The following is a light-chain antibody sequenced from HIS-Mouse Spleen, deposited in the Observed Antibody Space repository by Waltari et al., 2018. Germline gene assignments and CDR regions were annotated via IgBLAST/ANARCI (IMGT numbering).Light chain of an antibody. J-gene: IGKJ5*01. CDR2: ATY. V-gene: IGKV1-39*01. CDR3: QQSYSTPTSIT. CDR1: QSISSY. Sequence: DIQMTQSPSSLSASVGDRVTITCRASQSISSYLNWYQQKPGKAPQPLIYATYSLQSGVPSRFSGSGSGTDFTLTISSLQPEDFATYYYQQSYSTPTSITFGQGTRLEIK.